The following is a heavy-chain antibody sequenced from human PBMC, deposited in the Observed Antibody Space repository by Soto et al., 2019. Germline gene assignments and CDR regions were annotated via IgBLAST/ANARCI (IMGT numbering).Heavy chain of an antibody. V-gene: IGHV4-31*03. CDR3: ARVGCSGGSCYSSFDY. CDR1: GGSISSGGYY. Sequence: QVQLQESGPGLVKPSQTLSLTCTVSGGSISSGGYYWSWIRQHPGKGLEWIGYIYYSGSTYYNPSLKSRVTISVDPSKNQFSLKLSSVTAADTAVYYCARVGCSGGSCYSSFDYWGQGTLVTVSS. D-gene: IGHD2-15*01. J-gene: IGHJ4*02. CDR2: IYYSGST.